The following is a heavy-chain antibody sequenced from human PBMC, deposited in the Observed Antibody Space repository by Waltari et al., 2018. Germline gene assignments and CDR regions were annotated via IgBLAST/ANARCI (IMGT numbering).Heavy chain of an antibody. D-gene: IGHD3-22*01. V-gene: IGHV4-39*01. CDR3: ARHANKYYYDSSGYLHPFDY. J-gene: IGHJ4*02. CDR2: IYYSGST. CDR1: GGSISSSSYY. Sequence: QLQLQESGPGLVKPSETLSLTCTVSGGSISSSSYYWGWIRQPPGKGLEWIESIYYSGSTYYNPSLKSRVTISVDTSKNQFSLKLSSVTAADTAVYYCARHANKYYYDSSGYLHPFDYWGQGTLVTVSS.